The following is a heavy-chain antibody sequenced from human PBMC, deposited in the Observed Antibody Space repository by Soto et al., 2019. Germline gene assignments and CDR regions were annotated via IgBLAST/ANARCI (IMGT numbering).Heavy chain of an antibody. Sequence: ASVKVSCKASGYTFTSYGISWARQAPGQGLEWMGWISAYNGNTNYAQKLQGRVTMATDTSTSTAYMELRSLRSDDTAVYYCARQVLGGARYHFDYWGQGTLVTVSS. CDR3: ARQVLGGARYHFDY. J-gene: IGHJ4*02. CDR1: GYTFTSYG. D-gene: IGHD3-10*01. V-gene: IGHV1-18*01. CDR2: ISAYNGNT.